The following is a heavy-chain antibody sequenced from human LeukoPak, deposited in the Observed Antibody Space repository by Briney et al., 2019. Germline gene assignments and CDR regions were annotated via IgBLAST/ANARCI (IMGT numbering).Heavy chain of an antibody. D-gene: IGHD1-26*01. CDR1: GFTFSSYS. CDR3: AREVRELLDYYYYYYMDV. V-gene: IGHV3-21*01. CDR2: ISSSSSYI. Sequence: GGSLRLSCAASGFTFSSYSMNWVRQAPGKGLEWVSSISSSSSYIYYADSVKGRFTISRDNAKNSLYLQMNSLRAEDTAVYYCAREVRELLDYYYYYYMDVWGKGTTVTVSS. J-gene: IGHJ6*03.